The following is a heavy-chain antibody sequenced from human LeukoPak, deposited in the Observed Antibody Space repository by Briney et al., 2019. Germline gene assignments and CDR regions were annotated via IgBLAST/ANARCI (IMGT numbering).Heavy chain of an antibody. V-gene: IGHV3-11*01. CDR1: GFTFSDYY. Sequence: GGSLRLSCAASGFTFSDYYMSWLRQAPGKGLEWVSYISSSGSTIYYADSVKGRFTISRDNAKNSLYLQMNSLRAEDTAVYYCARFADYYSLGYYYYMDVWGKGTTVTISS. J-gene: IGHJ6*03. CDR3: ARFADYYSLGYYYYMDV. D-gene: IGHD1-26*01. CDR2: ISSSGSTI.